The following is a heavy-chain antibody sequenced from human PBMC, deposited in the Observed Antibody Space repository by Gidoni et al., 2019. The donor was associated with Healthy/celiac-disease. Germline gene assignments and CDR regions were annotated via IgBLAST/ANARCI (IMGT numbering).Heavy chain of an antibody. D-gene: IGHD3-9*01. CDR1: GFTFRIYN. Sequence: EAQLVEYGGGLAKPGGSLRLSCAASGFTFRIYNMSWVRQAPGKGLEWVPAIGTSSNYIYYASSVKGRFTLSRDNAKNSLYLQMNSLRAEDTAVYYCARDPSGGYFDLAHFDYWGQGTLVTVSS. V-gene: IGHV3-21*01. CDR3: ARDPSGGYFDLAHFDY. J-gene: IGHJ4*02. CDR2: IGTSSNYI.